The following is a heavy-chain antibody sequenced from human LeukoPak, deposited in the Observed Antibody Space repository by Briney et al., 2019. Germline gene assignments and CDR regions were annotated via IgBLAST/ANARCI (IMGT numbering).Heavy chain of an antibody. Sequence: PSETLSLTCTVSGYSISSGYYWGWIRQPPGKGLEWIGSVYHSGSTYYNPSLKSRLTISVDTSKNQFSLKLSSMTAADTAVYYCARGISTTGTDYWGQGTLVTVSS. D-gene: IGHD1-1*01. CDR1: GYSISSGYY. V-gene: IGHV4-38-2*02. J-gene: IGHJ4*02. CDR2: VYHSGST. CDR3: ARGISTTGTDY.